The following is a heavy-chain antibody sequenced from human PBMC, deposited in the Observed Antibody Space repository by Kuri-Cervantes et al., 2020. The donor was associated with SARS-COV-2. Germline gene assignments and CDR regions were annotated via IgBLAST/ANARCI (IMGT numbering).Heavy chain of an antibody. CDR1: GFNFRTYG. V-gene: IGHV3-30*18. CDR3: AKDRQNYGFWSGLDY. J-gene: IGHJ4*02. D-gene: IGHD3-3*01. Sequence: GESLKISCAASGFNFRTYGLHWVRQAPGKGLEWVALISFDGSNKYYANSVKGRFTISRDNSKNTLHLQMNSLRTEDTAVYYCAKDRQNYGFWSGLDYWGQGTLVTVSS. CDR2: ISFDGSNK.